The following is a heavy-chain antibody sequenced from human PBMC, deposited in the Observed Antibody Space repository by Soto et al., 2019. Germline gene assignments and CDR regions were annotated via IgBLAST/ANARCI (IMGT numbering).Heavy chain of an antibody. CDR1: GGSFSGYY. D-gene: IGHD4-17*01. CDR3: ARSSYGDLDY. J-gene: IGHJ4*02. CDR2: INHSGST. V-gene: IGHV4-34*01. Sequence: TSETLSLTCAVYGGSFSGYYWSWSRQPPGKGLEWIGEINHSGSTNYNPSLKSRVTISVDTSKNQFSLKLSSVTAADTALYYCARSSYGDLDYWGQGTLVTVS.